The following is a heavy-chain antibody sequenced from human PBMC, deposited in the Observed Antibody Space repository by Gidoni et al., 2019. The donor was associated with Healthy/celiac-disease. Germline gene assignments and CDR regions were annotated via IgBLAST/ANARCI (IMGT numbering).Heavy chain of an antibody. CDR3: AKDFNYYDSSGYYRPLGY. CDR2: ISYDGSNK. D-gene: IGHD3-22*01. Sequence: QVQLVESGGGVVQPGRSLRLSCAASGFTFSSYGMHWVRQAPGKGLEWVAVISYDGSNKYYADSVKGRFTISRDNSKNTLYLQMNSLRAEDTAVYYCAKDFNYYDSSGYYRPLGYWGQGTLVTVSS. J-gene: IGHJ4*02. V-gene: IGHV3-30*18. CDR1: GFTFSSYG.